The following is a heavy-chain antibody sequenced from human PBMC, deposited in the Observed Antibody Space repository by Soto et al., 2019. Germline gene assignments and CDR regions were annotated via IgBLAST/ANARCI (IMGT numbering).Heavy chain of an antibody. J-gene: IGHJ4*02. Sequence: GGSLRLSCAASGFTFSSYGTYGMHWVRQAPGKGLEWVAVMFSDGVNKFYADSVKGRFTISRDNSKNTVYLQMNSLRTEDTAVYYCARDVAETQSWFDYWGQGTLVTVSS. CDR3: ARDVAETQSWFDY. CDR2: MFSDGVNK. D-gene: IGHD2-21*02. V-gene: IGHV3-33*01. CDR1: GFTFSSYGTYG.